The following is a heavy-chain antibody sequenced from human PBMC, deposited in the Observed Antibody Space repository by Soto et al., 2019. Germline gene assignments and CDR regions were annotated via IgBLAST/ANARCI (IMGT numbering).Heavy chain of an antibody. Sequence: SVKVSCKASGGTFSSYAISWVRQAPGQGLEWMGGIIPIFGTANYAQKFQGRVTITADESTSTAYMELSSLRSEDTAVYYCAPHDSSGYYYAIDYWGQGTLVTVSS. CDR2: IIPIFGTA. V-gene: IGHV1-69*13. J-gene: IGHJ4*02. CDR1: GGTFSSYA. D-gene: IGHD3-22*01. CDR3: APHDSSGYYYAIDY.